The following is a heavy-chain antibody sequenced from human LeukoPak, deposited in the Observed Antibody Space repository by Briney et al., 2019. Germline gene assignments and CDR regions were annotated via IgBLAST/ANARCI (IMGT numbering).Heavy chain of an antibody. CDR2: IYYSGST. CDR3: ASKPFDY. V-gene: IGHV4-39*01. J-gene: IGHJ4*02. Sequence: PSETLSLTCTVSGGSISSSSYYWGWIRQPPGKGLEWIGSIYYSGSTYYNPSLKSRVTISVDTSKNQFPLKLSSVTAADTAVYYCASKPFDYWGQGTLVTVS. CDR1: GGSISSSSYY.